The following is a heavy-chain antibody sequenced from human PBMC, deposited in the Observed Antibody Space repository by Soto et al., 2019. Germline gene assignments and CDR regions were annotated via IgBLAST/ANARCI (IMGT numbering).Heavy chain of an antibody. J-gene: IGHJ6*02. CDR3: ARDVNYKGVYYYYYYGMDV. V-gene: IGHV1-46*01. CDR2: INPSGGST. Sequence: GASVKVSCKASGYTFTSYYMHWVRQAPGQGLEWMGIINPSGGSTSYAQKFQGRVTMTRDTSTSTVYMELSSLRSEDTAVYYCARDVNYKGVYYYYYYGMDVWGQGTTVTVSS. CDR1: GYTFTSYY. D-gene: IGHD2-8*01.